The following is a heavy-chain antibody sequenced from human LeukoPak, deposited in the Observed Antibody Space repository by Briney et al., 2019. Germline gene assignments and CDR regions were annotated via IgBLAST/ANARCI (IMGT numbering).Heavy chain of an antibody. CDR1: GFTFGSYA. Sequence: GGSLRLSCAASGFTFGSYAMHWVRQAPGKGLERVSIISYDGSNKYYADSVNGRFTISRDNSEDTLYLKLNRLRDVDTAVYDCERDYYDYVWGSYRYYFDYWGQGALVTVSS. J-gene: IGHJ4*02. CDR2: ISYDGSNK. D-gene: IGHD3-16*02. V-gene: IGHV3-30*04. CDR3: ERDYYDYVWGSYRYYFDY.